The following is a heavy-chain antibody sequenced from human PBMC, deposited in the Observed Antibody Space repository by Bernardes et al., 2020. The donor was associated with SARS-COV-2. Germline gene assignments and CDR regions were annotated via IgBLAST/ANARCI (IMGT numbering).Heavy chain of an antibody. CDR1: GYIFTNYY. Sequence: ASLKDSCKASGYIFTNYYMVWVREAPGQGLEWMGIINPSDGSATYSQKFQDRHIMTRDTSTSTVYMDLSSLRSEDTAIYYCARAPSYFYGMDVWGQGTTVTVS. J-gene: IGHJ6*02. V-gene: IGHV1-46*01. CDR2: INPSDGSA. CDR3: ARAPSYFYGMDV.